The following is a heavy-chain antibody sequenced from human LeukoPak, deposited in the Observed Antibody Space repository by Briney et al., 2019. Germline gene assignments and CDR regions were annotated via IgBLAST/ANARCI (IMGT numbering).Heavy chain of an antibody. Sequence: SETLSLTCTVSGGSISSYHWSWIRQPAGKGLEWIGRIYTSGSTNYNPSLKSRVTISVDTSKNQFSLKLSSVTAADTAVYYCARVSSSGSVGYWGQGTLVTVSS. CDR2: IYTSGST. V-gene: IGHV4-4*07. D-gene: IGHD6-19*01. CDR3: ARVSSSGSVGY. J-gene: IGHJ4*02. CDR1: GGSISSYH.